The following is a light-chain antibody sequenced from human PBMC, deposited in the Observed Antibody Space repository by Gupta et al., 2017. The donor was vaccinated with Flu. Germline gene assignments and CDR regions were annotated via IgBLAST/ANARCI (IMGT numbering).Light chain of an antibody. J-gene: IGKJ4*01. CDR1: HNISNY. CDR3: QQYDSLPLT. V-gene: IGKV1-33*01. Sequence: PSSLSASVGDRVTITCQASHNISNYVNWYQQKPGKAPKLLIYEASNLETGAPSRFSGGGSGTHFIFTISSLRPEDIATYYCQQYDSLPLTFGGGAKVEI. CDR2: EAS.